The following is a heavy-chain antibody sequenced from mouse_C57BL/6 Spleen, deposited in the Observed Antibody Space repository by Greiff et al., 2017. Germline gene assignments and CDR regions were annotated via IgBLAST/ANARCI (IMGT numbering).Heavy chain of an antibody. CDR3: ARHGEKNYYGSSYWYFDV. CDR1: GFSLTSYG. V-gene: IGHV2-6-1*01. J-gene: IGHJ1*03. Sequence: QVQLKESGPGLVAPSQSLSITCTVSGFSLTSYGVHWVRQPPGKGLEWLVVIWSDGSTTSNSALKSRLSISKDNSKSQVFLKMNILQTDDTAMYYCARHGEKNYYGSSYWYFDVWGTGTTVTVSS. CDR2: IWSDGST. D-gene: IGHD1-1*01.